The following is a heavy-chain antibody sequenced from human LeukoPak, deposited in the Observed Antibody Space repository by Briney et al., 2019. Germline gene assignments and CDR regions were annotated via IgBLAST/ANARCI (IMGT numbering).Heavy chain of an antibody. D-gene: IGHD6-6*01. CDR1: GGSISSSSYY. V-gene: IGHV4-39*01. Sequence: SSETLSLTCTVSGGSISSSSYYWGWIRQPPGKGLEWIGSIYYSGGTYYNPSLKSRVTISVDTSKNQFSLKLSSVTAADTAVYYCARHPAGGPARPTYYFDYWGQGTLVTVSS. CDR3: ARHPAGGPARPTYYFDY. J-gene: IGHJ4*02. CDR2: IYYSGGT.